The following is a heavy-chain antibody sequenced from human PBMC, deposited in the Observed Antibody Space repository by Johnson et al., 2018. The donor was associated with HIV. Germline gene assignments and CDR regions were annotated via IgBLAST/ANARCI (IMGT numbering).Heavy chain of an antibody. CDR1: GFTFSSYA. J-gene: IGHJ3*02. D-gene: IGHD2-15*01. CDR2: ISGSTGRT. CDR3: ARANRGRNEAFDI. Sequence: EVQLVESGGGLVQPGGSLRLSCAASGFTFSSYAMSWVRQTPGKGLEWVSLISGSTGRTNYADSVKGRFTIARDNSKNTLYLQMNSLRVGDTAVYYCARANRGRNEAFDIWGQGTMVTVSS. V-gene: IGHV3-23*04.